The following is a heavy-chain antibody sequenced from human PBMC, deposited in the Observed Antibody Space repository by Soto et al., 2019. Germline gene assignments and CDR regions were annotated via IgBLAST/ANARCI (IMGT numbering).Heavy chain of an antibody. V-gene: IGHV1-69*14. Sequence: QVQLVQSGAEVRQPASSVKVSCKTSGATFSSYAITWVRQAPGQGLEWTGGIVHTIDTSTYAQKFQGRVTITADKLTNTVYMELSSMRSDDTAFYYCASVVAIPGYPDNWGQGTLGTVSS. J-gene: IGHJ4*02. CDR2: IVHTIDTS. CDR3: ASVVAIPGYPDN. CDR1: GATFSSYA. D-gene: IGHD5-12*01.